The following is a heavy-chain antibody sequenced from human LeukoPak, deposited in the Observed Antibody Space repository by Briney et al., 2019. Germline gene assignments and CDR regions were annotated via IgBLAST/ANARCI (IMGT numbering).Heavy chain of an antibody. Sequence: GGSPRLSCAASGFTFSSYEMNWVRQAPGKGLEWVSYISSSGNAIYYADSVKGRFTISRDNAKNSLYLQMNSLRAEDTAVYYCAELGITMIGGVWGKGTTVTISS. J-gene: IGHJ6*04. V-gene: IGHV3-48*03. CDR1: GFTFSSYE. CDR2: ISSSGNAI. D-gene: IGHD3-10*02. CDR3: AELGITMIGGV.